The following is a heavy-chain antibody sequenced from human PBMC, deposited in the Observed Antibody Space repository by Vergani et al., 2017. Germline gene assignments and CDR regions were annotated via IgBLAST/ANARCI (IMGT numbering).Heavy chain of an antibody. V-gene: IGHV3-30*03. CDR1: GFTFSSYS. Sequence: VQLVESGGGLVQPGGSLRLSCAASGFTFSSYSMNWVRQAPGKGLEWVVGISFDGTNEYYPDLVKGRFTISRDIAKNTLYLQVRSLRLEDTGVYHCVGDRGLCAGGRCYTEAWDYWGQGTPVTVSS. D-gene: IGHD2-2*02. J-gene: IGHJ4*02. CDR2: ISFDGTNE. CDR3: VGDRGLCAGGRCYTEAWDY.